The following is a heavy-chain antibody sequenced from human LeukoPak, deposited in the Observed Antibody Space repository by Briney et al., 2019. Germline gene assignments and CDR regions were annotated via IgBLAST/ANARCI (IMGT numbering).Heavy chain of an antibody. CDR3: ARTGHSSGYYSPDF. D-gene: IGHD3-22*01. V-gene: IGHV3-74*01. CDR1: GFTFSSYW. Sequence: PGGPLRLSCAASGFTFSSYWMHWVRQAPGKGLVWVSLINSDGSRTNYSDSVKGRFTISRDNAKSTLYLQMNSLRAEDTAMYYCARTGHSSGYYSPDFWGQGTLVTVSS. CDR2: INSDGSRT. J-gene: IGHJ4*02.